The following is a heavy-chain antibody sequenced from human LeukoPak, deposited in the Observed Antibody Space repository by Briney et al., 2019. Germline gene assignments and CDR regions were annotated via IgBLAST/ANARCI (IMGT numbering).Heavy chain of an antibody. CDR1: GFTFSSYA. D-gene: IGHD3-3*01. V-gene: IGHV3-23*01. Sequence: GGSLRLSCAASGFTFSSYAMSWVRQAPGKGLEWFSAISGSGGSTYYTDSVKGRFTISRDNSKNTLYLQMNSLRAEDTAVYYCAKDFYDFWSGYYDWGQGTLVTVSS. CDR2: ISGSGGST. CDR3: AKDFYDFWSGYYD. J-gene: IGHJ4*02.